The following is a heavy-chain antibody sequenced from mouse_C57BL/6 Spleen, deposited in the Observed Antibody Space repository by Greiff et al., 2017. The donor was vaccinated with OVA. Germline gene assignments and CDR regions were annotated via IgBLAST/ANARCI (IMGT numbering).Heavy chain of an antibody. CDR1: GFTFSSYA. CDR3: TRAGGNYGQAWFAY. CDR2: ISSGGDYI. D-gene: IGHD2-1*01. V-gene: IGHV5-9-1*02. J-gene: IGHJ3*01. Sequence: EVKVVESGEGLVKPGGSLKLSCAASGFTFSSYAMSWVRQTPEKRLEWVAYISSGGDYIYYADTVKGRFTISRDNARNTLYLQMSSLKSEDTAMYYCTRAGGNYGQAWFAYWGQGTLVTVSA.